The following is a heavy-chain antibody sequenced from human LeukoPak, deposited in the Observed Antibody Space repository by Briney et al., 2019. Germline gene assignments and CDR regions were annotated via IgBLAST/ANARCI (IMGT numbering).Heavy chain of an antibody. CDR1: GITVSTNY. CDR3: ASMVRGTASGY. D-gene: IGHD3-10*01. CDR2: IYSGGNT. J-gene: IGHJ4*02. V-gene: IGHV3-66*01. Sequence: GGSLRLSCAVSGITVSTNYMSWVRQAPGKGLEWVSVIYSGGNTYYADSVKGRFTISRDNSENTLYLQITSLRAEDTAVYYCASMVRGTASGYWGQGTLVTVSS.